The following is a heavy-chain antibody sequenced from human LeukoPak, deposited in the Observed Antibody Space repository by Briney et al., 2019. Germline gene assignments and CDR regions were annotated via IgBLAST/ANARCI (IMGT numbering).Heavy chain of an antibody. J-gene: IGHJ4*02. CDR1: GGSISGSVYY. V-gene: IGHV4-39*02. CDR3: ARDSSEDCSGGSCPYFDY. CDR2: IYYSGTT. Sequence: SETLSLTCTVSGGSISGSVYYWGWIRQPPGKGLEWIGRIYYSGTTYYNPSLKSRVTISVDTSKKQFPLNLRSVTAADTAVYYCARDSSEDCSGGSCPYFDYWGQGTLVTVSS. D-gene: IGHD2-15*01.